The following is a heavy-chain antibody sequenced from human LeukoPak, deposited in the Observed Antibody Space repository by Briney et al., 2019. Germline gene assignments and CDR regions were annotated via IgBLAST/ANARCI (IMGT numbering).Heavy chain of an antibody. CDR1: GFSISSGYY. V-gene: IGHV4-38-2*01. Sequence: PSETLSLTCAVSGFSISSGYYWGWIRQPPGKGPEWIGTIYHGGSTCYNPSLKSRVTISVVTSKNQFSLKLSSVTAADTAVYYCARGINSFDYWGQGTLVTVSS. J-gene: IGHJ4*02. CDR3: ARGINSFDY. D-gene: IGHD2/OR15-2a*01. CDR2: IYHGGST.